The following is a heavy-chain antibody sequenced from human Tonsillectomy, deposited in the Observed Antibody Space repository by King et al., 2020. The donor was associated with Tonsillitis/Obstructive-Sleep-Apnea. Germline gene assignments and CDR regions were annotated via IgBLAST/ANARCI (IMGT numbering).Heavy chain of an antibody. D-gene: IGHD4-17*01. J-gene: IGHJ4*02. CDR3: AGDVGTVTTSSSILFDY. CDR2: ISAYNGNT. Sequence: QLVQSGAEVKKPGASVKVSCKASGYTFTSYGISWVRQAPGQGLEWMGWISAYNGNTNYAQKLQGRVTMTTDTSTSTAYMELRSLRSDYTAVYYCAGDVGTVTTSSSILFDYWGQGTLVTVSS. V-gene: IGHV1-18*01. CDR1: GYTFTSYG.